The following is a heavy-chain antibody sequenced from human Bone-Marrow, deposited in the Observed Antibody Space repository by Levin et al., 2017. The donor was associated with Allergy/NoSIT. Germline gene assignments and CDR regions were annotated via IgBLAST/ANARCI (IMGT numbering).Heavy chain of an antibody. V-gene: IGHV3-15*01. Sequence: GESLKISCAASGLTFSNIWMSWVRQAPGKGLEWVGRIRSKSAGGTTDYAAPVKGRFTISRDDSKDTLYLQMNSLKTEDTAVYYCAIDVEKGAFDIWGQGTMVAVSS. J-gene: IGHJ3*02. CDR2: IRSKSAGGTT. CDR3: AIDVEKGAFDI. CDR1: GLTFSNIW.